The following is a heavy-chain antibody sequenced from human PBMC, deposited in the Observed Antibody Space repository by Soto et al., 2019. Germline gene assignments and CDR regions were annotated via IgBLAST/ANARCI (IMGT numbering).Heavy chain of an antibody. CDR3: ARDKITGLFDY. J-gene: IGHJ4*02. D-gene: IGHD2-8*02. Sequence: SETLSLSCTVSGGSISSYYWSWIRRPPGKGLEWIGYIYHSGSTNYNPSLKSRVTISVDTSKNQFSLKLTSVTAADTAVYYCARDKITGLFDYWGQGTLVTVSS. CDR1: GGSISSYY. V-gene: IGHV4-59*12. CDR2: IYHSGST.